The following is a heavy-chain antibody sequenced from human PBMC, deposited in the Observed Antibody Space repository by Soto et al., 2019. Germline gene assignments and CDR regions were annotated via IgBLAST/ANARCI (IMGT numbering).Heavy chain of an antibody. Sequence: PGGSLRLSCAASGFTVSSNYMSWVRQAPGKGLEWVSVIYSGGSTYYADSVKGRFTISRDNSKNTLYLQMNSLRAEDTAVYYCARVIHLSGIAVAGPYNWFDPWGQGTLVTVSS. J-gene: IGHJ5*02. V-gene: IGHV3-53*01. CDR3: ARVIHLSGIAVAGPYNWFDP. CDR2: IYSGGST. CDR1: GFTVSSNY. D-gene: IGHD6-19*01.